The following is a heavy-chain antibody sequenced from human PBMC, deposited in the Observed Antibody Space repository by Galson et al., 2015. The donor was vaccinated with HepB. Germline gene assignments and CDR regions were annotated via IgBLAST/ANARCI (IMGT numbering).Heavy chain of an antibody. CDR1: GFTFSNAW. CDR3: TGYYDSSGYRDY. J-gene: IGHJ4*02. D-gene: IGHD3-22*01. Sequence: SLRLSCAASGFTFSNAWMNWVRQAPGKGLEWVGRIKSKTDGGTTDYAAPVKGGFTISRDDSKNTLYLQMNSLKTEDTAVYYCTGYYDSSGYRDYWGQGTLVTVSS. CDR2: IKSKTDGGTT. V-gene: IGHV3-15*07.